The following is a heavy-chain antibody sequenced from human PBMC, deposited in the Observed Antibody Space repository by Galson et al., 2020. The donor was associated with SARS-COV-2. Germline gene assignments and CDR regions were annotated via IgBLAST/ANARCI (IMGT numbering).Heavy chain of an antibody. Sequence: KIGESLKFSCAASGFTFSSYSMNWVRQAPGKGLEWVSSISSSSSYIYYADSVKGRFTISRDNAKNSLYLQMNSLRAEDTAVYYCARDMFVLGDSLTGYYPYYFDYWGQGTLVTVSS. J-gene: IGHJ4*02. V-gene: IGHV3-21*01. CDR2: ISSSSSYI. CDR1: GFTFSSYS. CDR3: ARDMFVLGDSLTGYYPYYFDY. D-gene: IGHD3-9*01.